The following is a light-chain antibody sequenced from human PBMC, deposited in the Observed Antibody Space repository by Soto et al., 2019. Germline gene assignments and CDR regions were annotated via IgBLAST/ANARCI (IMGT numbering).Light chain of an antibody. CDR3: QQYGSSPPIT. CDR2: GAS. Sequence: EIVLTQSPGTLSLSPGERATFSCRASQSVASNYLAWYQQKPGQAPRLLIYGASSRATGIPDRFSGSGSGTDFTLTINRLEPEDFAVYYCQQYGSSPPITFSGGTKVEIK. J-gene: IGKJ4*01. CDR1: QSVASNY. V-gene: IGKV3-20*01.